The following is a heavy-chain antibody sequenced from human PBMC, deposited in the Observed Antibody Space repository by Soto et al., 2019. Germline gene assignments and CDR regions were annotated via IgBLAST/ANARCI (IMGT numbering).Heavy chain of an antibody. Sequence: EVQLVESGGGLVQPGGSLRLSCAASGFTVSSNYMSWVRQAPGKGLEWVSVIYSGGSTYYADSVKGRFTISRDNSKNTLYLQMNSLRAEDTAVYYCARGEQLGRHWFDPWCQGTLVTVSS. CDR1: GFTVSSNY. J-gene: IGHJ5*02. D-gene: IGHD6-6*01. CDR2: IYSGGST. CDR3: ARGEQLGRHWFDP. V-gene: IGHV3-66*01.